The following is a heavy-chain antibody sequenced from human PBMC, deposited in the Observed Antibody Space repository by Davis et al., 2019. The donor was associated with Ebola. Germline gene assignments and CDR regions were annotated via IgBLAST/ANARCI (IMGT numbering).Heavy chain of an antibody. CDR1: GFTFSNYD. Sequence: GESLKISCAASGFTFSNYDMNWVRQAPGKGLEWVSSISSSSYYIYYADSLNGRFTISRDNAKNSLYLQMNSLRAEDTAVYYCARGGYYDSSGYSHAAFDIWGQGTMVTVSS. V-gene: IGHV3-21*01. D-gene: IGHD3-22*01. CDR3: ARGGYYDSSGYSHAAFDI. CDR2: ISSSSYYI. J-gene: IGHJ3*02.